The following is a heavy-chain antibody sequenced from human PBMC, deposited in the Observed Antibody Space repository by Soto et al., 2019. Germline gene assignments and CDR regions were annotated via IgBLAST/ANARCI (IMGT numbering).Heavy chain of an antibody. D-gene: IGHD6-13*01. CDR3: ARHVHRYSSTWYRGNWSDP. CDR1: GGSISSGGYY. V-gene: IGHV4-31*03. CDR2: TYYGGST. J-gene: IGHJ5*02. Sequence: TLSLTCTVSGGSISSGGYYWSWIRQHPGKGLEWTGYTYYGGSTYYNPSLKSRLTIPVNTSRHQFYPTLSSVTAAHPAVYYCARHVHRYSSTWYRGNWSDPWGQGTLVTVCS.